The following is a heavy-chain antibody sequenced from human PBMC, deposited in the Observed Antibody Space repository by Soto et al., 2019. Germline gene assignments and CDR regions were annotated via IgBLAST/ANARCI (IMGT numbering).Heavy chain of an antibody. Sequence: XSVKVSCKASVYTFTSYGISWVRQAPGQGLEWMGWISAYNGNTNYAQKLQGRVTMTTDTSTSTAYMELRSLRSDDTAVYYCARDPGRGYYDSSGYVDYWGQGTLVTVSS. CDR2: ISAYNGNT. V-gene: IGHV1-18*04. CDR1: VYTFTSYG. CDR3: ARDPGRGYYDSSGYVDY. D-gene: IGHD3-22*01. J-gene: IGHJ4*02.